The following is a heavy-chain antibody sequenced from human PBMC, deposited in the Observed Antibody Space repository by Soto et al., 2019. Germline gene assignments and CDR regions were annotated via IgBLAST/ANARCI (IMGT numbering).Heavy chain of an antibody. CDR3: ARGIAAAGYYYGMDV. V-gene: IGHV4-59*01. CDR2: IYYSGST. D-gene: IGHD6-13*01. Sequence: HTCTVSGGSISSYYWSWIRQPPGKGLEWIGYIYYSGSTNYNPPLKSRVTISVDTSKNQFSLKLSSVTAADTAVYYCARGIAAAGYYYGMDVWGQGTTVTVSS. J-gene: IGHJ6*02. CDR1: GGSISSYY.